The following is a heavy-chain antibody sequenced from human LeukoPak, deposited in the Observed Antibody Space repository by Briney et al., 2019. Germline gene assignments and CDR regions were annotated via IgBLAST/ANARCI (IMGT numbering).Heavy chain of an antibody. J-gene: IGHJ6*03. V-gene: IGHV3-23*01. D-gene: IGHD6-6*01. CDR1: GFTFSSST. CDR3: AKAYSSSSVYYYYMDV. Sequence: GGSLRLSCAASGFTFSSSTMSWVRQAPGKGLEWVSAISGSGGSTYYADSLKGRFIISRDNSVNTLYLQMNSLRAEDTAVYYCAKAYSSSSVYYYYMDVWGKGATVTVSS. CDR2: ISGSGGST.